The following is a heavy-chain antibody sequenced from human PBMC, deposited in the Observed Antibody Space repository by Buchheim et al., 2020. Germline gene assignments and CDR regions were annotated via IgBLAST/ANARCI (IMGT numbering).Heavy chain of an antibody. CDR1: GGSISSYH. J-gene: IGHJ6*02. Sequence: QVQLQESGPGLVKPSETLSLTCTVSGGSISSYHWTWIRQPPGQGLEWIGYIYYSGTTNYNPSLKSRATISVDTSKNQFSLKLSSVTAADTAVYYCARALGYYGSGRPPKGNMDVWGQGTT. D-gene: IGHD3-10*01. V-gene: IGHV4-59*01. CDR3: ARALGYYGSGRPPKGNMDV. CDR2: IYYSGTT.